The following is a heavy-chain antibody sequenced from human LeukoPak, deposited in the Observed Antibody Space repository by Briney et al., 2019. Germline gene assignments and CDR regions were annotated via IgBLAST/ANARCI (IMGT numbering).Heavy chain of an antibody. Sequence: GGSLRLSCAASGFSVTNNYMSWVRQAPGKGLEWVSSISSSSSYIYYADSVKGRFTISRDNAKNSLYLQMNSLRAEDTAVYYCARDRDYGGNSVEDYYGMDVWGQGTTVTVSS. J-gene: IGHJ6*02. V-gene: IGHV3-21*01. D-gene: IGHD4-23*01. CDR1: GFSVTNNY. CDR3: ARDRDYGGNSVEDYYGMDV. CDR2: ISSSSSYI.